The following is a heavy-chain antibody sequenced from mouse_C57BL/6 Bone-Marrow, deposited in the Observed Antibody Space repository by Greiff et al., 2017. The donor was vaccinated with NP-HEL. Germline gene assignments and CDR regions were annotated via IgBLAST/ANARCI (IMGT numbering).Heavy chain of an antibody. CDR2: IYPRSGNT. D-gene: IGHD1-1*01. Sequence: QVQLQQSGAELARPGASVKLSCKASSYTFTSYGISWVKQRPGQGLEWIGEIYPRSGNTYYNEKFKGKATLTADKSSSTAYMELRSLTSEDSAVYFCARYGYDAMDYWGQGTSVTVSA. V-gene: IGHV1-81*01. J-gene: IGHJ4*01. CDR3: ARYGYDAMDY. CDR1: SYTFTSYG.